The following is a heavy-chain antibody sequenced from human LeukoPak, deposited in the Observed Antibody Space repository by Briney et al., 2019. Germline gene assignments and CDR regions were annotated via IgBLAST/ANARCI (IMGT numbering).Heavy chain of an antibody. CDR2: ISSSSSYI. V-gene: IGHV3-21*01. Sequence: GGPLRLSCTPSVLTFNHYHMKWLPRAPGRGREWVSSISSSSSYISYADSEKGPFTISTDNAKNSLYLQMYSRRAEDPAVCYCARARDRAMVEYWGQGTLVTVSS. J-gene: IGHJ4*02. CDR3: ARARDRAMVEY. CDR1: VLTFNHYH. D-gene: IGHD5-18*01.